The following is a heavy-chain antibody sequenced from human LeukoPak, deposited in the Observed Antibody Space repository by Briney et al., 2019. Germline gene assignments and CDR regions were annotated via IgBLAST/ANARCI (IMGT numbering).Heavy chain of an antibody. CDR3: ARGTYYDSSGSYYESGAFDI. Sequence: SETLSLTCSVSGGSFSSYFWSWVRQPPGKRLECIGYIYNSGSTNYNPSLKSQGTISVDTSKNQCSLKPSSVTAADTAVYHCARGTYYDSSGSYYESGAFDIWGQGTMVTVSS. V-gene: IGHV4-59*01. CDR2: IYNSGST. CDR1: GGSFSSYF. D-gene: IGHD3-22*01. J-gene: IGHJ3*02.